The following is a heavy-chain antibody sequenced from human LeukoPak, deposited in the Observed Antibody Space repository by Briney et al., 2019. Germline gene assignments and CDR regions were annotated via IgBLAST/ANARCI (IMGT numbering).Heavy chain of an antibody. Sequence: ASVKVSCKASGYTFTNYDINWVRQAPGQGLEWMGWMNSGSSKAGYAQNFKGRVTFTSDTSTNTAYMEMHSLRSEDTAVYFCVRYDSNTAFDSWGQGTLVIVSS. CDR1: GYTFTNYD. V-gene: IGHV1-8*03. D-gene: IGHD4-11*01. J-gene: IGHJ4*02. CDR3: VRYDSNTAFDS. CDR2: MNSGSSKA.